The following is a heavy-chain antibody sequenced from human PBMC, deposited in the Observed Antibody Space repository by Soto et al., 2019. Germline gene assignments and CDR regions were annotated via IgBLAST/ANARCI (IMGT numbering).Heavy chain of an antibody. CDR3: ARALWSGFVDY. J-gene: IGHJ4*02. Sequence: SETLSLTCTVSGGSISSGNYNWSWIRQPPGGGLEWIGYIYYSGRTYYNPSLESRVTISVDTSKNQFSLKLNSVTAADTAVYYCARALWSGFVDYWGQGTLVTVSS. V-gene: IGHV4-30-4*01. CDR1: GGSISSGNYN. D-gene: IGHD3-3*01. CDR2: IYYSGRT.